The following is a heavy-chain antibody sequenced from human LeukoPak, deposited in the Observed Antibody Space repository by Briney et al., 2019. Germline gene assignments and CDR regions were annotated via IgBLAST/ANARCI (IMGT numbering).Heavy chain of an antibody. CDR1: GGSISSYY. J-gene: IGHJ4*02. D-gene: IGHD3-22*01. CDR3: ARENPSGYYNRPIDY. V-gene: IGHV4-59*01. CDR2: IYYSGST. Sequence: SETLSLTCTVSGGSISSYYWSWIRQPPGKGLEWIGYIYYSGSTNYNPSLKSRVTISVDTSKNQFSLKLSSVTAADTAVYYCARENPSGYYNRPIDYWGQGTLVTVSS.